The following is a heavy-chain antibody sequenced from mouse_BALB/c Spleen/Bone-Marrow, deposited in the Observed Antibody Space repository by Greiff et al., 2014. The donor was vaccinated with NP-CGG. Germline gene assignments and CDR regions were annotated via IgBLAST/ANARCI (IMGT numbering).Heavy chain of an antibody. CDR1: GFSLTSYG. J-gene: IGHJ4*01. V-gene: IGHV2-9*02. CDR3: ARITTATGAMDY. Sequence: QVQLKDSGPGLVAPSQSLSISCTVSGFSLTSYGVHWARQPPGKGLEWLGVIWADGSTNYNSALMSRLSISKDNSKSQVFLKMNSLQTDDTAMYYCARITTATGAMDYWGQGTSVTVSS. CDR2: IWADGST. D-gene: IGHD1-2*01.